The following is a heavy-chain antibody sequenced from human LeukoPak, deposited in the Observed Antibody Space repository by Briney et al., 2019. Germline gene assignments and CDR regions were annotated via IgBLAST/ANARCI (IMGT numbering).Heavy chain of an antibody. D-gene: IGHD3-22*01. CDR2: ISSSSSYI. CDR3: ARDPRNDSSGP. J-gene: IGHJ5*02. Sequence: GGSLRLSCAASGFTFSSYTMNWVRQAPGKGLEWVSSISSSSSYIYYADSVKGRFTISRDNAKNSLYLQMNSLRAEDTAVYYCARDPRNDSSGPWGQGTLVTVSS. CDR1: GFTFSSYT. V-gene: IGHV3-21*01.